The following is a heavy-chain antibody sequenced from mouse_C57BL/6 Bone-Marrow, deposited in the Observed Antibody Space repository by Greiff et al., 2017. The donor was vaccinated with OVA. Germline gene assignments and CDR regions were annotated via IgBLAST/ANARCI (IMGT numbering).Heavy chain of an antibody. D-gene: IGHD2-5*01. Sequence: EVQGVESGGGLVQPGGSLKLSCAASGFTFSDYGMAWVRQAPRKGPEWVAFISNLAYSIYYADTVTGRFTISRENAKNTLYLEMSSLRSEDTAMYYCARHDYSKGFAYWGQGTLVTVSA. J-gene: IGHJ3*01. CDR3: ARHDYSKGFAY. V-gene: IGHV5-15*01. CDR2: ISNLAYSI. CDR1: GFTFSDYG.